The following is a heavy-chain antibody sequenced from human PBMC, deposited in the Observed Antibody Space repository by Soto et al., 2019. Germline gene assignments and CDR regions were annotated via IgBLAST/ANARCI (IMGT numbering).Heavy chain of an antibody. V-gene: IGHV3-74*01. J-gene: IGHJ4*02. Sequence: EVQLVESGGDLIQPGVSLRISCAASGFTFSTSWMHWVRHTPGEGLAWVSRINSDGTTINYADSVKGRFTISRDNDKNTRYLNMNTLRADDTAVYYFTRAGSYRLDYWCQGTLVNVSS. CDR3: TRAGSYRLDY. CDR2: INSDGTTI. CDR1: GFTFSTSW. D-gene: IGHD1-26*01.